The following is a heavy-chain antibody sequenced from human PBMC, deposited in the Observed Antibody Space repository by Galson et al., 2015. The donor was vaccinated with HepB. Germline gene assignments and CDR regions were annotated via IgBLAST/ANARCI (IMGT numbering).Heavy chain of an antibody. J-gene: IGHJ4*02. CDR1: GFTFSNYG. V-gene: IGHV3-23*01. Sequence: SLRLSCAVSGFTFSNYGMNWFRQAPGKGLEWVSLITHTGSTVYADSVKGRFTISRDNSKNTLYLQLNSLRVEDTAIYYCAKDVPTSYGRLHIDTIDYWGQGTPVTVSS. CDR3: AKDVPTSYGRLHIDTIDY. CDR2: ITHTGST. D-gene: IGHD3-16*01.